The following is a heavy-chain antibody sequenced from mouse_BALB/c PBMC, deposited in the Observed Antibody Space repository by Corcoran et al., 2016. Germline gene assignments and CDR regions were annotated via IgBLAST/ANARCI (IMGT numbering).Heavy chain of an antibody. CDR1: GYTFTSYV. CDR3: ASTHYYGSSYYAMDY. Sequence: EVQLQQSGPELVKPGASVKMSCTDSGYTFTSYVLHWVKQKPGQGLEWIGYINPYNDGTKYNEKFKGKATLTSDKSSSTAYMELSSLTSEDSAVYNCASTHYYGSSYYAMDYWGQGTSVTVSS. V-gene: IGHV1S136*01. J-gene: IGHJ4*01. D-gene: IGHD1-1*01. CDR2: INPYNDGT.